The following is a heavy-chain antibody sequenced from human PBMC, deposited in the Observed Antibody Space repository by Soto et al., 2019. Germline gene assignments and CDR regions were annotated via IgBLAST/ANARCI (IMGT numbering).Heavy chain of an antibody. CDR2: ISGSGGST. Sequence: GGSLRLSCAASGFTFSSYVMSWVRQAPGKGLEWVSAISGSGGSTYYADSVKGRFTISRDNSKNTLYLQMNSLRAEDTAVYYCASRSRYYYYGMDVWGQGTTVTVSS. CDR3: ASRSRYYYYGMDV. J-gene: IGHJ6*02. V-gene: IGHV3-23*01. CDR1: GFTFSSYV. D-gene: IGHD6-6*01.